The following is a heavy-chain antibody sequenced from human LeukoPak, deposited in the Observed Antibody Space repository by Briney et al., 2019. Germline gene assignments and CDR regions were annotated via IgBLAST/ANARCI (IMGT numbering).Heavy chain of an antibody. CDR3: ARFIPRWGFEY. Sequence: SETLPLTCTVSGVSISNSNYYWGWIRQPPGKGVEWLASIYYKGDTYYSPSLNSRVTISVDTPKSQFSLKLMSVTAADTAVYYCARFIPRWGFEYWGQGTLVTVSS. V-gene: IGHV4-39*01. CDR2: IYYKGDT. J-gene: IGHJ4*02. CDR1: GVSISNSNYY. D-gene: IGHD5-24*01.